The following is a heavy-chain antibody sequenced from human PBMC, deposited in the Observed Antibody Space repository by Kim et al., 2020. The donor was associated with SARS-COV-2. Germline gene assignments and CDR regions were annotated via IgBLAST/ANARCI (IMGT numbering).Heavy chain of an antibody. CDR2: IYTSGST. CDR3: ARDRPYALPDYYDSSGYFDAFDI. Sequence: SETLSLTCTVSGGSISSYYWSWIRQPAGKGLEWIGRIYTSGSTNYNPSLKSRVTMSVDTSKNQFSLKLSSVTAADTAVYYCARDRPYALPDYYDSSGYFDAFDIWGQGTMVTVSS. D-gene: IGHD3-22*01. V-gene: IGHV4-4*07. J-gene: IGHJ3*02. CDR1: GGSISSYY.